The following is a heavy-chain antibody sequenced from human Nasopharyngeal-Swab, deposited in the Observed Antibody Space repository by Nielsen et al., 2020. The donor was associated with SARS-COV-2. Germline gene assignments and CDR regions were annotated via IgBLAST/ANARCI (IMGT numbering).Heavy chain of an antibody. V-gene: IGHV3-23*01. Sequence: GGSLRLSCVVSGFSFSSYVMSWVSQVPGKGLEWVSAIRGSGGGTYSADSVKGRFTISRDSSKNTLYLQMNSLRAEDTAVYYCAKTNDRHSSSYYFDYWGQGALVTVSS. CDR1: GFSFSSYV. D-gene: IGHD6-6*01. CDR3: AKTNDRHSSSYYFDY. J-gene: IGHJ4*02. CDR2: IRGSGGGT.